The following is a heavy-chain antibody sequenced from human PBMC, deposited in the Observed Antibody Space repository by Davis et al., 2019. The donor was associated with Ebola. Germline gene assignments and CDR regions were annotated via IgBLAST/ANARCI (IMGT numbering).Heavy chain of an antibody. D-gene: IGHD3-10*01. V-gene: IGHV4-34*09. CDR1: GGSFSGYY. CDR3: ARDRGAYGFGMDV. J-gene: IGHJ6*01. CDR2: TYYSGTT. Sequence: MPSETLSLTCAVYGGSFSGYYWSWIRQFPGKGLEWIGHTYYSGTTSYTPSLERRITISVDTSKNQFYLQLTSVTGADAAVYCCARDRGAYGFGMDVWGQGTTVNVSS.